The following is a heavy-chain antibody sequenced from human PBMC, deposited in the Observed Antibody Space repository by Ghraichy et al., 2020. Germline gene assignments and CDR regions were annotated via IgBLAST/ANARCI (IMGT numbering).Heavy chain of an antibody. V-gene: IGHV4-39*07. J-gene: IGHJ3*02. CDR2: IYYSGST. CDR1: GGSISSSSYY. D-gene: IGHD4-23*01. Sequence: SETLSLTCTVSGGSISSSSYYWGWIRQPPGKGLEWIGSIYYSGSTYYNPSLKSRVTISVDTSKNQFSLKLSSVTAADTAVYYCAREGAMGGNYQRGAFDIWGQGTMVTVSS. CDR3: AREGAMGGNYQRGAFDI.